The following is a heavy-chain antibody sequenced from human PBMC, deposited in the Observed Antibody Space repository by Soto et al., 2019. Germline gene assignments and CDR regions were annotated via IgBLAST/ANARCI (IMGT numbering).Heavy chain of an antibody. Sequence: SETLSLTCTVSGGSISSGDYYWSWIRQPPGKGLEWIGYIYYSGSTYYNPSLKSRVTISVDTSKNQFSPKLSSVTAADTAVYYCARTKTSTVDFDYWGQGTLVTVSS. CDR2: IYYSGST. J-gene: IGHJ4*02. V-gene: IGHV4-30-4*01. D-gene: IGHD4-17*01. CDR1: GGSISSGDYY. CDR3: ARTKTSTVDFDY.